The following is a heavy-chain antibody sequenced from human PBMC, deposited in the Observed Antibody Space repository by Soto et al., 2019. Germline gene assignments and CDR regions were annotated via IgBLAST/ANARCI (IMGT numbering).Heavy chain of an antibody. Sequence: GGSLRLSCAASGFTFSSYGMHWVRQAPGKGLEWVAVIWYDGSNKYYADSVKGRFTISRDNSKNTLYLQMNSLRAEDTAVYYCARDNSVSVGYDYIWGSYRRDYNWFDPWGQGTLVTVSS. CDR2: IWYDGSNK. CDR3: ARDNSVSVGYDYIWGSYRRDYNWFDP. J-gene: IGHJ5*02. CDR1: GFTFSSYG. D-gene: IGHD3-16*02. V-gene: IGHV3-33*01.